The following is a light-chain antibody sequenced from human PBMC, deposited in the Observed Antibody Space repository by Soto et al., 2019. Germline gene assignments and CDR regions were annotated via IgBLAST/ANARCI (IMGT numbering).Light chain of an antibody. Sequence: DIQMTQSPSTLSASVGDRVTITCRASQSISSRLAWYQQKSGKAPNLLIYDASSLEGGVPSRFSGSASETELTLTISSLQPDDFATYYCQQYINGWTFGQGTKVDI. CDR2: DAS. CDR3: QQYINGWT. J-gene: IGKJ1*01. V-gene: IGKV1-5*01. CDR1: QSISSR.